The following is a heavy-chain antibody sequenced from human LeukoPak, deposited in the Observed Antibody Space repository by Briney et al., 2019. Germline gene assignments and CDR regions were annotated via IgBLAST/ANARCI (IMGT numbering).Heavy chain of an antibody. Sequence: SGSLSLTCTVSGGSISSYYWSWIRQPAGKGLEWIRRIYTSGSTNYNPSLKSRVTMSVDTSKNQFSLKLSSVTAAGTAVYYCARDLRPGYSSFDRNAFDIWGQGTMVTVSS. D-gene: IGHD6-19*01. CDR2: IYTSGST. CDR1: GGSISSYY. V-gene: IGHV4-4*07. CDR3: ARDLRPGYSSFDRNAFDI. J-gene: IGHJ3*02.